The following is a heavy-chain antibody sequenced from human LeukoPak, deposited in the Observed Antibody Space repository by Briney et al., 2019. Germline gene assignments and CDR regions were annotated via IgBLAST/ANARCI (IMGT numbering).Heavy chain of an antibody. CDR2: ISAYNGNT. V-gene: IGHV1-18*04. J-gene: IGHJ6*03. CDR1: GYTFTSYY. D-gene: IGHD3-10*01. CDR3: ARSMVRGVMLLNYYYYYMDV. Sequence: ASVKVSCKASGYTFTSYYMHWVRQAPGQGLEWMGWISAYNGNTNYAQKLQGRVTMTTDTSTSTAYMELRSLRSDDTAVYYCARSMVRGVMLLNYYYYYMDVWGKGTTVTVSS.